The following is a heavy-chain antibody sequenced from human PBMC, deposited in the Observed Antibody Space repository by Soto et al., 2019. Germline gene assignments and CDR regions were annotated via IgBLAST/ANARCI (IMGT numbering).Heavy chain of an antibody. V-gene: IGHV1-69*02. CDR2: IIPILGIA. Sequence: SVKVSCKASGGTFSSYTISWVRQAPGQGLEWMGRIIPILGIANYAQKFQGRVTITADKSTSTAYMELSSLRSEDTAVYYCARSRDGYKPLFDYWGQGTLVTVSS. J-gene: IGHJ4*02. CDR3: ARSRDGYKPLFDY. CDR1: GGTFSSYT. D-gene: IGHD5-12*01.